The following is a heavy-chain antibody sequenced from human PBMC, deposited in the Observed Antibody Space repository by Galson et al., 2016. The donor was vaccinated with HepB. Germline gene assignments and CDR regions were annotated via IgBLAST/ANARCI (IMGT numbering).Heavy chain of an antibody. CDR1: GGSISSGGYY. J-gene: IGHJ5*02. D-gene: IGHD2-21*01. V-gene: IGHV4-31*03. CDR2: IYYVGRT. CDR3: ACGGELSWFDP. Sequence: TLSLTCTVSGGSISSGGYYWSWIRQRPGQGLEWIGYIYYVGRTYYNPSLKSRITMSIDTSQNHFSLNVNSVTAADTAVYYCACGGELSWFDPWGQGTLVTVYS.